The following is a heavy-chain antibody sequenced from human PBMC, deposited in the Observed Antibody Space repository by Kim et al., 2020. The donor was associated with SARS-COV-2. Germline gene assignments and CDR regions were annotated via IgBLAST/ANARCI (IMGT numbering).Heavy chain of an antibody. V-gene: IGHV3-9*01. CDR3: ARDRGYYYYGSGSYFQH. J-gene: IGHJ1*01. D-gene: IGHD3-10*01. Sequence: VKRRFTISRDNAKNSLYLQMNSLRAEDTALYYCARDRGYYYYGSGSYFQHWGQGTLVTVSS.